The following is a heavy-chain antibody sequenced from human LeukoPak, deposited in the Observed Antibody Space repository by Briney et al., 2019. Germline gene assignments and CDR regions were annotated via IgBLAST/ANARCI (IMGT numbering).Heavy chain of an antibody. Sequence: PGGSLTLSCAASGFIFTNYFMSWVRQPPGKGLEWIGEINHSGSTNYNPSLKSRVTISVDTSKNQFSLKLSSVTAADTAVYYCARVYGIHQLAWFDPWGQGTLVTVSS. D-gene: IGHD2-2*01. CDR2: INHSGST. CDR3: ARVYGIHQLAWFDP. J-gene: IGHJ5*02. V-gene: IGHV4-34*01. CDR1: GFIFTNYF.